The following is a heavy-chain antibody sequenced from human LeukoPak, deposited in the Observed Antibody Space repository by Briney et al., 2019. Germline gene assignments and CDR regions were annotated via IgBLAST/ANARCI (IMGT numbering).Heavy chain of an antibody. Sequence: GRSLRLSCAASGFTFSSYGMHWVRQAPGKGLEGGAVIWYDGSNKYYADSVKGRFTISRDNSKNTLYLQMNSLRAEDTAVYYCAKSSGGIAARRYFDYWGQGTLVTVSS. CDR3: AKSSGGIAARRYFDY. J-gene: IGHJ4*02. CDR2: IWYDGSNK. CDR1: GFTFSSYG. V-gene: IGHV3-33*06. D-gene: IGHD6-6*01.